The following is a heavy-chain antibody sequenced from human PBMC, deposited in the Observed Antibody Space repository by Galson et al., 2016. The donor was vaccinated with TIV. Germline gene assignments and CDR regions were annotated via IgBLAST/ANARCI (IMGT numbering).Heavy chain of an antibody. CDR3: ARGRFGELSGYYDYMDV. V-gene: IGHV1-69*13. Sequence: SVKVSCKASGDTFASYAFSWVRQAPGQGLEVMGRIIPILGSSDYAQRFQGRVTITADASTSTVYMELRSLRSEDTAMYYCARGRFGELSGYYDYMDVWGKGTTVTVSS. CDR2: IIPILGSS. CDR1: GDTFASYA. J-gene: IGHJ6*03. D-gene: IGHD3-10*01.